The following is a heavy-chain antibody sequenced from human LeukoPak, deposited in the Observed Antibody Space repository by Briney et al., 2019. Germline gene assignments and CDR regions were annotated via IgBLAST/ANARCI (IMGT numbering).Heavy chain of an antibody. CDR3: ARVPTTVTAGHLDY. V-gene: IGHV4-34*01. CDR1: GGSFSGYY. D-gene: IGHD4-17*01. J-gene: IGHJ4*02. Sequence: PSETLSLTCAVYGGSFSGYYWSWIRQPPGKGLEWIGEINHSGSTNYNPSLKSRVTISVNTSKNQFSLKLSSVTAADTAVYYCARVPTTVTAGHLDYWGQGTLVTVSS. CDR2: INHSGST.